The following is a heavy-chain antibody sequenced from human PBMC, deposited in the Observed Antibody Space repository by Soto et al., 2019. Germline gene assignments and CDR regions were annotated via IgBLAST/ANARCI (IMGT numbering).Heavy chain of an antibody. V-gene: IGHV3-74*01. CDR1: GFTFSSYW. CDR3: ARDGWWELRNRSGFDY. D-gene: IGHD1-26*01. J-gene: IGHJ4*02. Sequence: EGQLVESGGGLVQPGGSLRLSCAASGFTFSSYWMHWVRQVPGKGLVWVSRINSDGSSTSYADSVKGRFTISRDNAKNTLYLQMNSLRAEDTAVYYCARDGWWELRNRSGFDYWGQGTLVTVSS. CDR2: INSDGSST.